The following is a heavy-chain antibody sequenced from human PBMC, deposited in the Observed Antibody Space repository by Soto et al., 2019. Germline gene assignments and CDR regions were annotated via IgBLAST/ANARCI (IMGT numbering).Heavy chain of an antibody. CDR2: IIPIFGTA. CDR3: ARSLEMVKPYYYGMDV. J-gene: IGHJ6*02. Sequence: QVQLVQSGAEVKKPGSSVKVSCKASGGTFSSYAISWVRQAPGQGLEWMGGIIPIFGTAKYAQKFQGRVTITADESTSPAYMELSSLRSEDTAVYYCARSLEMVKPYYYGMDVWGQGTTVTVSS. D-gene: IGHD2-21*01. V-gene: IGHV1-69*12. CDR1: GGTFSSYA.